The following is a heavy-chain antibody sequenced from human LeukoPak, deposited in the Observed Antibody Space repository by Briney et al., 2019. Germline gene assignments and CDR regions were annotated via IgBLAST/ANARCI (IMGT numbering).Heavy chain of an antibody. J-gene: IGHJ4*02. CDR1: GFTFSIYA. Sequence: GGSLRLSCAASGFTFSIYAMTWVRQAPGKGLEWVSGISGSAGSTYYADSVKGRFTISRDNSKNTLYLQMNSLRAEDTAVYYCAKQGYCSSTSCYDGDHWGQGTLVTVSS. V-gene: IGHV3-23*01. D-gene: IGHD2-2*01. CDR2: ISGSAGST. CDR3: AKQGYCSSTSCYDGDH.